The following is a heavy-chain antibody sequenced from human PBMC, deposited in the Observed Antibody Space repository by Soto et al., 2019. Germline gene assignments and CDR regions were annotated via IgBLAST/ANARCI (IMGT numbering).Heavy chain of an antibody. CDR1: GFTFSSYG. CDR3: ARDPRNYYDSSGYFTWYFDY. CDR2: IWYDGSNK. J-gene: IGHJ4*02. D-gene: IGHD3-22*01. V-gene: IGHV3-33*01. Sequence: GSLRLSCAASGFTFSSYGMHWVRQAPGKGLEWVAVIWYDGSNKYYADSVKGRFTISRDNSKNTLYLQMNSLRAEDTAVYYCARDPRNYYDSSGYFTWYFDYWGQGTLVTVSS.